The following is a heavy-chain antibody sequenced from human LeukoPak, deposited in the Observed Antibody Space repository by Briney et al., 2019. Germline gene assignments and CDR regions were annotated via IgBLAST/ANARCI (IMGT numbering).Heavy chain of an antibody. CDR1: GDSVSSSY. CDR2: IYYSGSA. V-gene: IGHV4-59*02. D-gene: IGHD2-15*01. CDR3: ARGVKAES. Sequence: SETLSLTCTVSGDSVSSSYWNWIRQPPGKGLEWIGYIYYSGSANYNPSLKSRVTISVDTSKNQFSLKLSSVTAADTAVYYCARGVKAESWGQGTLVTVSS. J-gene: IGHJ5*02.